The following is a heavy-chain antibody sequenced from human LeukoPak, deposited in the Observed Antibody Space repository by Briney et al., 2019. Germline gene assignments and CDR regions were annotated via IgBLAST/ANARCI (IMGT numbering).Heavy chain of an antibody. CDR1: GGSISSGGYS. J-gene: IGHJ4*02. D-gene: IGHD3-3*01. V-gene: IGHV4-30-2*01. Sequence: SETLSLTCAVSGGSISSGGYSWSWIRQPPGKGLEWIGYIYHSGSTYYNPSLKSRVTISVDRSKNQFSLKLSSVTAADTAVYYCARGGHTIFGVVIIPFDYWGQGTLVTVSS. CDR3: ARGGHTIFGVVIIPFDY. CDR2: IYHSGST.